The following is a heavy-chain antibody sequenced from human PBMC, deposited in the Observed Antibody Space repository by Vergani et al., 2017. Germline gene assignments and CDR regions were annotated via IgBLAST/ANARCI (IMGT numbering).Heavy chain of an antibody. V-gene: IGHV3-66*02. CDR2: IYSGGIT. Sequence: EVQLVESGGGLVQPGGSLRLSCAASGFTVSSNYMSWVRQAPGKGLEWVSVIYSGGITYYADSVKGRFTISRDNSKNTLYLQMNSLRAEDTAVYYCARANSGYDYGMDVWGQGTTVTVSS. CDR1: GFTVSSNY. CDR3: ARANSGYDYGMDV. D-gene: IGHD3-10*01. J-gene: IGHJ6*02.